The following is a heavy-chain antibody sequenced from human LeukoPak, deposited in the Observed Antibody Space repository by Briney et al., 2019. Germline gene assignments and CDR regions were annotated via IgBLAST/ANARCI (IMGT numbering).Heavy chain of an antibody. J-gene: IGHJ4*02. V-gene: IGHV4-39*01. CDR2: IDHSGST. Sequence: SETLSLTCTVSGGSISSTSYYWGWIRQAPGKGLEWIGTIDHSGSTYYNPSLKSRVTISVDTSKNQFSLKLSSVTAADTAVYYCARQGESSWYIDYWGQGTLVTVSS. CDR1: GGSISSTSYY. CDR3: ARQGESSWYIDY. D-gene: IGHD6-13*01.